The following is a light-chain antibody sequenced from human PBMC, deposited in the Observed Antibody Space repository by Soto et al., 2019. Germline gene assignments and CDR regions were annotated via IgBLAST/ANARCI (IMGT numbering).Light chain of an antibody. CDR3: QQSYSTLRT. CDR2: AAS. V-gene: IGKV1-39*01. J-gene: IGKJ2*01. Sequence: DIQMTQSPSSLSASVGDRVTITCRASQSISSYLNWYQQKPGKAPKLLIYAASSLQSGVPSRFSGSGSGTDFTLTISSLQPEDFATYYCQQSYSTLRTFGQGTKPEIK. CDR1: QSISSY.